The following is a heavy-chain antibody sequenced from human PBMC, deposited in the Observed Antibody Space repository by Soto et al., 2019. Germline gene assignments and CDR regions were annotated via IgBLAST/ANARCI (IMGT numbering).Heavy chain of an antibody. CDR2: TYYRSKWYN. D-gene: IGHD6-13*01. CDR3: ARDGIAAADTYYYYGMDV. CDR1: GDSVSSNSAA. V-gene: IGHV6-1*01. Sequence: SQTLSLPCAISGDSVSSNSAAWNWIRQSPSRGLEWLGRTYYRSKWYNDYAVSVKSRITINPDTSKNQFSLQLNSVTPEDTAVYYCARDGIAAADTYYYYGMDVWGQGTTVTVSS. J-gene: IGHJ6*02.